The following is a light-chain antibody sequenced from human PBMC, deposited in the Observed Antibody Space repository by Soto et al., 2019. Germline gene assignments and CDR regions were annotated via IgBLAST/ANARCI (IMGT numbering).Light chain of an antibody. CDR2: SNN. J-gene: IGLJ3*02. CDR3: TSYAGSNNLV. V-gene: IGLV1-44*01. CDR1: SSNIGSNT. Sequence: QSVLTQPPSASGTPGQRVTISCSGSSSNIGSNTVNWYQQLPGTAPKLLIYSNNQRPSGVPDRFSGSKSGTSASLAISGLQSEDEADYYCTSYAGSNNLVFAGGTKLTVL.